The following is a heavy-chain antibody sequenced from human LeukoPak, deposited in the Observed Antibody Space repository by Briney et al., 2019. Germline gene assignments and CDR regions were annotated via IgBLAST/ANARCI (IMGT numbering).Heavy chain of an antibody. D-gene: IGHD3-16*01. Sequence: GGSLRLSCIASGFTFNSYAMTWVRQARGRSLEWVSSIIGGGRNTYHADSVTGRFTISRDNSNNTLYLHMSSLRPEDSAIYFCAKSLKSVVLFSPLDLWGQGALVTVSS. CDR1: GFTFNSYA. J-gene: IGHJ4*02. CDR3: AKSLKSVVLFSPLDL. CDR2: IIGGGRNT. V-gene: IGHV3-23*01.